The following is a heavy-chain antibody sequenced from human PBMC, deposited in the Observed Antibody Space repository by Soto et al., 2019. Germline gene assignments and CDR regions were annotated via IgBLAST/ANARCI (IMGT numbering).Heavy chain of an antibody. Sequence: QVQLVESGGGVVQPGGSVRLSCEASGFSFSTVGMHWVRQAPGKGLEWVVLISHDGIRQYYADSVKGRFTVSRDNSRDTVSLQMNGLRPEDTAMYYCAKDRGYINSPLDLWGQGTLVTVSS. V-gene: IGHV3-30*18. J-gene: IGHJ5*02. CDR1: GFSFSTVG. D-gene: IGHD6-25*01. CDR3: AKDRGYINSPLDL. CDR2: ISHDGIRQ.